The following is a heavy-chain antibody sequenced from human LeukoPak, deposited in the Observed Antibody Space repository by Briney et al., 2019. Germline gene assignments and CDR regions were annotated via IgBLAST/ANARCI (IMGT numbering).Heavy chain of an antibody. V-gene: IGHV1-2*06. CDR3: ERGNARSWYFLY. Sequence: ASVKVSCKASGYTFTDYYMHWVRQAPGQGLEWMGRVNPNSGIANYAQRFQGRVTMTRDTSISTAYMELSGLRSDDTALYYCERGNARSWYFLYWGQGTLVTVSS. CDR2: VNPNSGIA. J-gene: IGHJ4*02. CDR1: GYTFTDYY. D-gene: IGHD6-13*01.